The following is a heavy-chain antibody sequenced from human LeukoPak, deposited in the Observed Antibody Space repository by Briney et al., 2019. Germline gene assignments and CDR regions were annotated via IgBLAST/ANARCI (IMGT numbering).Heavy chain of an antibody. Sequence: SETLPLTCTVSGGSISSYYWSWIRQPPGKGLEWIGYIYYSGSTNYNPSLKSRVTISVDTSKNQFSLKLSSVTAADTAVYYCARTPYGSGRRNAFDIWGQGTMVTVSS. D-gene: IGHD3-10*01. CDR2: IYYSGST. V-gene: IGHV4-59*01. CDR3: ARTPYGSGRRNAFDI. CDR1: GGSISSYY. J-gene: IGHJ3*02.